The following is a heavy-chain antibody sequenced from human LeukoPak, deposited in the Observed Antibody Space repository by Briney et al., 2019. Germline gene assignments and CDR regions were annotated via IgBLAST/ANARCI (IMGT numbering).Heavy chain of an antibody. CDR1: GFAFSSYA. CDR3: ARDHHGMDV. V-gene: IGHV3-30-3*01. CDR2: ISYDGSNK. J-gene: IGHJ6*02. Sequence: TGGSLRLSCAASGFAFSSYATHWVRQAPGKGLEWVAVISYDGSNKYYADSVKGRFTIFRDNSKNTLYLQMNSLRAEDTAVYYCARDHHGMDVWGQGTTVTVSS.